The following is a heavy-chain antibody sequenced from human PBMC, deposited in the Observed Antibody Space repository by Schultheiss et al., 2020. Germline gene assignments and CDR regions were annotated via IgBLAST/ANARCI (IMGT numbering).Heavy chain of an antibody. J-gene: IGHJ6*02. CDR3: AKGGGYSYGKGGMDV. Sequence: GGSLRLSCAASGFTFSSYAMSWVRQAPGKGLEWVSAISGSGGSTYYADSVRGRFTMSRDNLKNTLYLQMNSLRAEDTAVYYCAKGGGYSYGKGGMDVWGQGTTVTVSS. V-gene: IGHV3-23*01. CDR2: ISGSGGST. D-gene: IGHD5-18*01. CDR1: GFTFSSYA.